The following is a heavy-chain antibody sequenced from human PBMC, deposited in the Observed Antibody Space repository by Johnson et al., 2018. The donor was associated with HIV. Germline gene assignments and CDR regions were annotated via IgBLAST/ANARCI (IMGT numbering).Heavy chain of an antibody. Sequence: QVQLVESGGGVVQPGRSLRLSCAASGFTFSSYAMHWVRQAPGKGLEWVAVISYDGSNKYYADSVKGRFTISRDHSKNTLYLQMNSLRAEDTAVYYCARALYSSGWDDAFDIWGQGTMVIVSS. D-gene: IGHD6-19*01. J-gene: IGHJ3*02. CDR3: ARALYSSGWDDAFDI. V-gene: IGHV3-30*14. CDR2: ISYDGSNK. CDR1: GFTFSSYA.